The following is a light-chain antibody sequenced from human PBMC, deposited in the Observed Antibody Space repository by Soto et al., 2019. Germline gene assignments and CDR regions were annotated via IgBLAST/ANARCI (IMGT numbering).Light chain of an antibody. CDR2: DVS. CDR1: SSDIGGYNY. V-gene: IGLV2-14*01. CDR3: SSYSTSTTLV. J-gene: IGLJ1*01. Sequence: QSVLTQPASVSGSSGQSIIISCTGTSSDIGGYNYVSWYQQHPGKAPKLMTYDVSNRPSGVSNRFSGSKSGNTASLTISGLQAEDEADYYCSSYSTSTTLVFGTGTKVTVL.